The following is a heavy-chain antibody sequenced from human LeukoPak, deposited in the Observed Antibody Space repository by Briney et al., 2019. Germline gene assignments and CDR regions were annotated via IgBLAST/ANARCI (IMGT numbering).Heavy chain of an antibody. Sequence: GGSLRLSCAASGFTFSSYAMSWVRQAPGKGLEWVSGISCSGGSTYYADSVKGRFPISRDNSKNSLYLQMNSLRAEDTAVYYCARGRYCTSTRCYELAFDIWGQGTMVTVSS. J-gene: IGHJ3*02. D-gene: IGHD2-2*01. CDR1: GFTFSSYA. CDR2: ISCSGGST. CDR3: ARGRYCTSTRCYELAFDI. V-gene: IGHV3-23*01.